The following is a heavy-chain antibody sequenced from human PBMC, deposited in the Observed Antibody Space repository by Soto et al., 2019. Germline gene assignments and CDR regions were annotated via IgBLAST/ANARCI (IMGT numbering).Heavy chain of an antibody. CDR3: ARHGHNGSPRGPFDY. CDR2: IYYSGST. CDR1: GGSISSYY. V-gene: IGHV4-59*08. J-gene: IGHJ4*02. D-gene: IGHD1-26*01. Sequence: SETLSLTCTVSGGSISSYYWSWIRQPPGKGLEWIEYIYYSGSTNYNPSLKSRVTISVDTSKNQFSLKLSSVTAADTAVYYCARHGHNGSPRGPFDYWGQGTLVTVST.